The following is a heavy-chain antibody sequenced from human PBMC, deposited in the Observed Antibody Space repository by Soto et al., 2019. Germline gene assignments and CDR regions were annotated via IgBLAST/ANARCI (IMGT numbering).Heavy chain of an antibody. J-gene: IGHJ5*02. CDR3: ARESAGSHKNNWFDP. V-gene: IGHV4-39*07. CDR1: GGSVSSSSYY. Sequence: PSETLSLTCTVSGGSVSSSSYYWGWIRQPPGKGLEWIGSIYYSGSTYYNPSLKSRVTMSVDTSRNQLLLQLNSVTAADTAVYYCARESAGSHKNNWFDPWGQGTLVTVSS. CDR2: IYYSGST. D-gene: IGHD3-10*01.